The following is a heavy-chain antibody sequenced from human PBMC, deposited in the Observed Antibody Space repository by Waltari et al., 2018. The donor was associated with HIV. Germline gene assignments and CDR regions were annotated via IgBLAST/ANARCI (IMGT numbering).Heavy chain of an antibody. V-gene: IGHV4-31*03. CDR2: IYYSGST. Sequence: QVQLQESGPGLVKPSQTLSLTCTVSGGSISSGGYYWSWIRQHPGKGLEWIGDIYYSGSTYYNPSLKSRVTISVDTSKNQFSLKLSSVTAADTAVYYCARDRPAVYYYYGMDVWGQGTTVTVSS. CDR1: GGSISSGGYY. D-gene: IGHD6-6*01. J-gene: IGHJ6*02. CDR3: ARDRPAVYYYYGMDV.